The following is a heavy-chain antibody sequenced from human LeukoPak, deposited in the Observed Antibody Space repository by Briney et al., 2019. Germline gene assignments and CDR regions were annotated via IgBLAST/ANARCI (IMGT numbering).Heavy chain of an antibody. CDR1: GDSIRSYS. CDR2: IYTSGSS. Sequence: PSETLSLTCTVSGDSIRSYSWSWIRQPAGKGLEWIGRIYTSGSSNYNPSLNSRVTPSLDTSKNQFSLMLSSVTAADTAVYYCAMGLSGSYCGNWFAPWGQGALVTVSS. J-gene: IGHJ5*02. CDR3: AMGLSGSYCGNWFAP. D-gene: IGHD3-10*01. V-gene: IGHV4-4*07.